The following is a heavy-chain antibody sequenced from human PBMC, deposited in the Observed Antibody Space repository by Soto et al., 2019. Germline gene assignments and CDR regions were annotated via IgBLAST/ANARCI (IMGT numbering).Heavy chain of an antibody. Sequence: PGGSLRLSCAASGFTFSTYAMSWVRQAPGRGLEWVSSIISSGGITYYADSVKGRFTISRENSKNTVFLQMNSLRAEDTAVYYCAKDGGFSYDMNIDYWGQGTLVTVSS. J-gene: IGHJ4*02. D-gene: IGHD5-18*01. CDR2: IISSGGIT. CDR3: AKDGGFSYDMNIDY. CDR1: GFTFSTYA. V-gene: IGHV3-23*01.